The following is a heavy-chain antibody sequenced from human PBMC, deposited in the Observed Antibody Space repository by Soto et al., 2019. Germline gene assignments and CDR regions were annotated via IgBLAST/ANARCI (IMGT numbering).Heavy chain of an antibody. D-gene: IGHD2-21*02. CDR1: GFTFSRYW. V-gene: IGHV3-74*01. J-gene: IGHJ4*02. CDR2: IISDGSST. CDR3: ARDRPSHEDCGGDCYGHFDY. Sequence: EVQLVESGGGLVQPGGSLRLSCAASGFTFSRYWMHWVRQAPGKGLVWVSRIISDGSSTTYADSVKGRFTISRDNAKNSLYLQMNSLRAEDTAVYYCARDRPSHEDCGGDCYGHFDYWGQGTLVTVSS.